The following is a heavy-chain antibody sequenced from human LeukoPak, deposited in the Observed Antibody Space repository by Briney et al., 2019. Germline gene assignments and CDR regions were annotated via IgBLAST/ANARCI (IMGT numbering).Heavy chain of an antibody. CDR1: GGSISSGYYY. CDR3: ARDNWNYGSSMDV. J-gene: IGHJ6*02. V-gene: IGHV4-61*01. CDR2: IYYSGST. D-gene: IGHD1-7*01. Sequence: SETLSLTCTVSGGSISSGYYYWSWIRRHSGKGLEWIGHIYYSGSTYYNPSLKSRVTISVDASKNQFSLKLSSVTAADTAVYYCARDNWNYGSSMDVWGQGTTVTVSS.